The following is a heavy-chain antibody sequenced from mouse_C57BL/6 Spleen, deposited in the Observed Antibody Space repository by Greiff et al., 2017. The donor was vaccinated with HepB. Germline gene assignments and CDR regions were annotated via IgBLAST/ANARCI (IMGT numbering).Heavy chain of an antibody. V-gene: IGHV3-6*01. J-gene: IGHJ4*01. CDR1: GYSITSGYY. CDR3: ARDRGMDY. D-gene: IGHD3-3*01. Sequence: EVQLQQSGPGLVKPSQSLSLTCSVTGYSITSGYYWNWIRQFPGNKLEWMGYISYDGSNNYNPSLKNRISITRDTSKNQFFLKLNSVTTEDTATYYCARDRGMDYWGQGTSVTVSS. CDR2: ISYDGSN.